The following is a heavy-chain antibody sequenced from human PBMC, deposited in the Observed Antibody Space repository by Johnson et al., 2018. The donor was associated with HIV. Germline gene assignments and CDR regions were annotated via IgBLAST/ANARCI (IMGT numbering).Heavy chain of an antibody. CDR3: ARVLGFTIDAFDL. D-gene: IGHD5-24*01. CDR2: IGTAGDT. CDR1: GFTFSNYD. Sequence: MQLVESGGGLIQPGGSLRLSCAASGFTFSNYDMYWVRQATGKGLEWVSGIGTAGDTYYADSLKGRFTISREDAKNSLYLQMNSLRAEDTALYYCARVLGFTIDAFDLWGQGTVVTVSS. V-gene: IGHV3-13*01. J-gene: IGHJ3*01.